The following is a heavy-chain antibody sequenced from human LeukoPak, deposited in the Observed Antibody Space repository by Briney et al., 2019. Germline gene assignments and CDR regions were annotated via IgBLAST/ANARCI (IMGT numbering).Heavy chain of an antibody. J-gene: IGHJ6*02. V-gene: IGHV6-1*01. CDR3: ARDITGTTYYYYYGMDV. CDR1: GDSVSSNSAA. D-gene: IGHD1-7*01. Sequence: SQTLSLTCALSGDSVSSNSAAWNWIRQSPSRGLEWLGSTYYRSKWYNDYAVSVKSRITINPDTSKNQFSLQLNSVTPEDTAVYYCARDITGTTYYYYYGMDVWGQGTTVTVSS. CDR2: TYYRSKWYN.